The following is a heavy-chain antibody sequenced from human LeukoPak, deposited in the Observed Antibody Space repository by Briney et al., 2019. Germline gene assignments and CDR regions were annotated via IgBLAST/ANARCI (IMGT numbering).Heavy chain of an antibody. CDR3: ARGSDYGDYVVWFDP. V-gene: IGHV4-34*01. J-gene: IGHJ5*02. Sequence: SETPSLTCAVYGGSFSGYYWSWIRQPPGKGLEWIGEINHSGSTNYNPSLKSRVTISVDTSKNQFSLKLSSVTAADTAVYYCARGSDYGDYVVWFDPWGQGTLVTVSS. CDR1: GGSFSGYY. D-gene: IGHD4-17*01. CDR2: INHSGST.